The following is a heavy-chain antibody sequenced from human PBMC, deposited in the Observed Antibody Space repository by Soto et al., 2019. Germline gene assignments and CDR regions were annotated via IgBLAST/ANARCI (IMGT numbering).Heavy chain of an antibody. CDR2: IDPSGSHT. CDR3: ARSLPANWKGWLDP. V-gene: IGHV5-10-1*01. Sequence: GESLKISCQGSTGSLINYWVHWVRQKPGKGLEWVGRIDPSGSHTTYSPSFQGLVTFSFDKSISAAYLQWNSLKASDTAMYFGARSLPANWKGWLDPWGQGSLVTVSS. CDR1: TGSLINYW. J-gene: IGHJ5*01. D-gene: IGHD1-1*01.